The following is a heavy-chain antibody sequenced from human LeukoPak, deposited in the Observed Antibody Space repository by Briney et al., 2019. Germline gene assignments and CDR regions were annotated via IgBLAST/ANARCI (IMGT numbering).Heavy chain of an antibody. D-gene: IGHD6-6*01. CDR3: ARGPALTDRNSSSSLMGDY. CDR2: INHSGST. V-gene: IGHV4-34*01. Sequence: SETLSLTCAVYGGSFSGYYWSWIRQPPGKGLEWIGEINHSGSTNYNPSLKSRVTISVDTSKNQFSLKLSSVTAADTAVYYCARGPALTDRNSSSSLMGDYWGQGTLVTVSS. CDR1: GGSFSGYY. J-gene: IGHJ4*02.